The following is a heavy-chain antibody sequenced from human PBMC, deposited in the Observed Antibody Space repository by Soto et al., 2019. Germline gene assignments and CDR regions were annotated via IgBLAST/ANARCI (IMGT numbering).Heavy chain of an antibody. CDR1: GFTFSSYG. V-gene: IGHV3-30*18. CDR2: ISYDGSNK. D-gene: IGHD5-18*01. J-gene: IGHJ4*02. CDR3: AKDGGYSYGPFDY. Sequence: GGSLRLSCAASGFTFSSYGMHWVRQAPGKGLEWVAVISYDGSNKYYADSVKGRFTISRDNSKNTLYLQMNSLRAEDTAVYYCAKDGGYSYGPFDYWGQGTLVTVSS.